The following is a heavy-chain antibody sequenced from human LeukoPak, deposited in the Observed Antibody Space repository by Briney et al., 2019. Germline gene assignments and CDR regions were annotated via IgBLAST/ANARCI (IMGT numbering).Heavy chain of an antibody. D-gene: IGHD2-15*01. CDR2: SYYSGST. CDR3: ARERPGYCSGGSCYSGTDY. Sequence: SETLSLTCTISDGSISSSSYYWGWIRQPPGKVLEWIGNSYYSGSTHYNPSLRSRVTISGDTSKNQFSLKLSSVTAADTAVYYCARERPGYCSGGSCYSGTDYWGQGTLVTVSS. CDR1: DGSISSSSYY. J-gene: IGHJ4*02. V-gene: IGHV4-39*02.